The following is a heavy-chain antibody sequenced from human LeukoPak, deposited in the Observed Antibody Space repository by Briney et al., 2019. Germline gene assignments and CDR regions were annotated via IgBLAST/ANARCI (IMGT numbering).Heavy chain of an antibody. CDR3: AREDVGYCSGGSCRYTDY. V-gene: IGHV4-34*01. J-gene: IGHJ4*02. Sequence: SETLSLTCAVYGGSFSGYYWSWLRQPPGKGLEWIGEINHSGSTNYNPSLKSRVTISVDTSKNQFSLKLSSVTAADTAVYYCAREDVGYCSGGSCRYTDYWGQGTLVTVSS. CDR2: INHSGST. CDR1: GGSFSGYY. D-gene: IGHD2-15*01.